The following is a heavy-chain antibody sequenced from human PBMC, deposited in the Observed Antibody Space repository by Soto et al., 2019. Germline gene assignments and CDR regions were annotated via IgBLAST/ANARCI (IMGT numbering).Heavy chain of an antibody. Sequence: TSETLSLTCAVSGGSITGHYWIWIRQPPGKGLEWIGYIFYSGDTNYNPSLKSRVTISVDTSKNHFSLKLSSVTAADTALYYCARVGSTGWAPDYWGQGXLVTVYS. V-gene: IGHV4-59*11. D-gene: IGHD6-19*01. J-gene: IGHJ4*02. CDR3: ARVGSTGWAPDY. CDR2: IFYSGDT. CDR1: GGSITGHY.